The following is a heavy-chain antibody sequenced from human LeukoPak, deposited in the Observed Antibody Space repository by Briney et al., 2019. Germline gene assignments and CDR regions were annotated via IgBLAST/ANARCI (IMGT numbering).Heavy chain of an antibody. CDR3: ARGTQTDYYGSGSYYDAFDI. J-gene: IGHJ3*02. V-gene: IGHV4-30-2*01. CDR2: IYHSGST. CDR1: GGSFSGYS. Sequence: SETLSLTCAVYGGSFSGYSWSWIRQPPGKGLEWIGYIYHSGSTYYNPSLKSRVTISVDRSKNQFSLKLSSVTAADTAVYYCARGTQTDYYGSGSYYDAFDIWGQGTMVTVSS. D-gene: IGHD3-10*01.